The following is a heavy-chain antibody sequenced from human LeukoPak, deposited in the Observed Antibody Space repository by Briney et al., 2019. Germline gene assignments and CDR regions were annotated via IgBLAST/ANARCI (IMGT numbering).Heavy chain of an antibody. J-gene: IGHJ3*02. CDR2: IYCSGST. Sequence: SETLSLTCTVSGGSISSSSYYWGWIRQPRGKGLEWIGSIYCSGSTYYNPSLKSRVTISVDTSKNQFSLKLSSVTAADTAVYYCARHQYSSSRDAFDIWGQGTMVTVSS. CDR3: ARHQYSSSRDAFDI. CDR1: GGSISSSSYY. D-gene: IGHD6-13*01. V-gene: IGHV4-39*01.